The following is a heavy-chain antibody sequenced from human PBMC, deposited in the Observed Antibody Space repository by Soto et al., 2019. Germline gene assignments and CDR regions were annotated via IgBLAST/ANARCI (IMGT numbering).Heavy chain of an antibody. J-gene: IGHJ5*02. CDR1: GGSISSYY. D-gene: IGHD3-3*01. V-gene: IGHV4-59*01. Sequence: SSETLSLTCTVSGGSISSYYWSWIRQPPGKGLEWIGYIYYSGSTNYNPSLKSRVTISVDTSKNQFSLKLSSVTAADTAVYYCARAPYYDFWSGSWFDPWGQGTLVTVSS. CDR3: ARAPYYDFWSGSWFDP. CDR2: IYYSGST.